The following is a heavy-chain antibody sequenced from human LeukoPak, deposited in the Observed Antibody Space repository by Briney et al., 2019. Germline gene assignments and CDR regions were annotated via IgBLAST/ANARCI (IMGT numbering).Heavy chain of an antibody. CDR3: AKDPQKWESYFDY. V-gene: IGHV3-30*02. D-gene: IGHD1-26*01. Sequence: QPGGSLRLSCAASGFTFSSYGMHWVRQAPGKGLEWVAFIRYDGSNKYYADSVKGRFTISRDNSKNTLYLQMNSLRAEDTAVYYCAKDPQKWESYFDYWGQGPLVTVSS. J-gene: IGHJ4*02. CDR2: IRYDGSNK. CDR1: GFTFSSYG.